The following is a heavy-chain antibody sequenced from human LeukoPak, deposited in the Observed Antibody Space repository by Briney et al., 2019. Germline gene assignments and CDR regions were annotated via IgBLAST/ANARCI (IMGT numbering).Heavy chain of an antibody. V-gene: IGHV4-59*01. D-gene: IGHD6-19*01. CDR3: AREVSVAGNNWFDP. J-gene: IGHJ5*02. Sequence: PSGALSLTCTVSGGSISSYYWSWIRQPPGKGLEWIGYIFVSGSTNYNPSLKSRVTISVTSKNQFSLKLSSVTAADTAVYFCAREVSVAGNNWFDPWGQGALVTV. CDR2: IFVSGST. CDR1: GGSISSYY.